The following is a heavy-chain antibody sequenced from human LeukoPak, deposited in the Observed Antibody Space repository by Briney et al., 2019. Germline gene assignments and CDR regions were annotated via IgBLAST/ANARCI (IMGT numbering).Heavy chain of an antibody. Sequence: PGGSLRLPCAASGFSFGSYNMHWVRQAPGKGLEWVSSISSSSTYIFYTDSVKGRFTISRDNAKNSLYLQMNGLRAEDTAVYYCARDPGYYGTFDYWGQGTLVTASS. V-gene: IGHV3-21*01. CDR2: ISSSSTYI. J-gene: IGHJ4*02. CDR3: ARDPGYYGTFDY. CDR1: GFSFGSYN. D-gene: IGHD3-10*01.